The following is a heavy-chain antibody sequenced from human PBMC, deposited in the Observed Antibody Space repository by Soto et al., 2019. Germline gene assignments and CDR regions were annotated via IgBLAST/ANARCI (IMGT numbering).Heavy chain of an antibody. CDR3: ARDYGYSYFHY. CDR2: IWYDGSNK. D-gene: IGHD5-18*01. CDR1: GFTFSSYG. J-gene: IGHJ4*02. V-gene: IGHV3-33*01. Sequence: SLRLSCAASGFTFSSYGMHWVRQAPGKGLEWVAVIWYDGSNKYYADSVKGRFTISRDNSKNTLYLQMNSLRAEDTAVYYCARDYGYSYFHYSGQGTLVTVSS.